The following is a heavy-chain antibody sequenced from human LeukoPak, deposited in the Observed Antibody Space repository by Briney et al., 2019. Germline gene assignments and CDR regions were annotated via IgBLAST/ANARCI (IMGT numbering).Heavy chain of an antibody. J-gene: IGHJ5*02. V-gene: IGHV3-48*03. Sequence: GGSLRLSCAASGFTFSSYEMNWVRQAPGKGLEWVSYISSSGSTIYYADSVKGRFTISRDNAKNSLYLQMNSLRAEDTAVYYCARAEVNWFDPWGQGTLVTVSS. CDR3: ARAEVNWFDP. CDR1: GFTFSSYE. CDR2: ISSSGSTI.